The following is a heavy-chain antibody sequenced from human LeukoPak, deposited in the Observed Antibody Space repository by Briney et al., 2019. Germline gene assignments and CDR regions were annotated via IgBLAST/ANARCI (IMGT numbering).Heavy chain of an antibody. Sequence: HPGRSLRLSCAASGFTFDDYAMHWVRQAPGKGLRGVSGISWNSGSIGYADSVKGRFTISRDNAKNSLYLQMNSLRAEDTALYYCAKDKGAWWYFDYWGQGTLVTVSS. CDR2: ISWNSGSI. CDR3: AKDKGAWWYFDY. V-gene: IGHV3-9*01. CDR1: GFTFDDYA. J-gene: IGHJ4*02. D-gene: IGHD2-8*02.